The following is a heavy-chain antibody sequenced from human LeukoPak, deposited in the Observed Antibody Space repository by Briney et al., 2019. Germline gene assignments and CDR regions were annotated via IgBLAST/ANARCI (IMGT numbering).Heavy chain of an antibody. J-gene: IGHJ6*03. CDR1: GGSISSYY. CDR3: ARGRVSSSTWYSTYYYYFYMDV. CDR2: IYHSGST. D-gene: IGHD1-1*01. Sequence: PSETLSLTCTVSGGSISSYYWGWIRQPPEKGLEYIGYIYHSGSTNYNPSLRSRVTILLDTSKNQFSLRLTSVTAADTAVYFCARGRVSSSTWYSTYYYYFYMDVWGKGTTVTVSS. V-gene: IGHV4-59*01.